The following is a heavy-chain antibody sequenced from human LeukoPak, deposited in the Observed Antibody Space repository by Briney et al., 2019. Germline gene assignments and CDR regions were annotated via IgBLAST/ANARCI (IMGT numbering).Heavy chain of an antibody. J-gene: IGHJ6*03. CDR2: IYYNEST. Sequence: SETLSLTCTVSGEPLSKFYWSWIRQPPGKRLEWNGYIYYNESTNYNPSLKSRVTISEDTSKNEFYLKVTSVTTADTAVYYCARVNDFWSGSTYYYMDVWGKGTTVTVSS. V-gene: IGHV4-59*13. CDR1: GEPLSKFY. CDR3: ARVNDFWSGSTYYYMDV. D-gene: IGHD3-3*01.